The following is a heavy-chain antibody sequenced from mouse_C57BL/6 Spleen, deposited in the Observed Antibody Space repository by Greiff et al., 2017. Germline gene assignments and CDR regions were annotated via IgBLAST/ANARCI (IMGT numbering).Heavy chain of an antibody. Sequence: VQLQQSGAELVRPGTSVKVSCKASGYAFTNYLIEWVKQRPGQGLEWIGVINPGSGGTNYNEKFKGKATLTADKSSSTAYMQLSSLTSEDSAVVFCARSGYYYGSSYWGQGTTLTVSS. CDR3: ARSGYYYGSSY. D-gene: IGHD1-1*01. J-gene: IGHJ2*01. CDR2: INPGSGGT. V-gene: IGHV1-54*01. CDR1: GYAFTNYL.